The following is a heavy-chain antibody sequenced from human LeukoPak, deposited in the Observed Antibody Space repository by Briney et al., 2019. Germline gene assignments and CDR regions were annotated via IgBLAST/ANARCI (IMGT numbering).Heavy chain of an antibody. CDR3: ARRSYSASYYDY. V-gene: IGHV5-51*01. CDR2: IFPGDSDT. CDR1: GYSFSTYW. Sequence: GASLKISCKGSGYSFSTYWIGWVRQMPGKGLEWMGIIFPGDSDTRYSPSFQGQVTISADKSISTAYLQWSSLKASDTAMYYCARRSYSASYYDYWGQGTLVTVSS. J-gene: IGHJ4*02. D-gene: IGHD1-26*01.